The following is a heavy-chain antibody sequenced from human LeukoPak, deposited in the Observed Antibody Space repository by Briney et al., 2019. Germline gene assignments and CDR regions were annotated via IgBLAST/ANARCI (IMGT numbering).Heavy chain of an antibody. D-gene: IGHD3-10*01. CDR1: GYTFTGYY. J-gene: IGHJ3*02. CDR3: ARDLSLGYYYGSGSYYKPHAFDI. Sequence: ASVKVSCKASGYTFTGYYMHWVRQAPGQGLEWMGWINPNSGGANYAQKFQGRVTMTRDTSISTAYMELSRLRSDDTAVYYCARDLSLGYYYGSGSYYKPHAFDIWGQGTMVTVSS. V-gene: IGHV1-2*02. CDR2: INPNSGGA.